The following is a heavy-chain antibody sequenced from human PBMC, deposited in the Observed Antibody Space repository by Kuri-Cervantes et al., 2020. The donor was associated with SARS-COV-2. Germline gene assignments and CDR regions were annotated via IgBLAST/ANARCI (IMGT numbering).Heavy chain of an antibody. Sequence: GESLKISCAVSGFTVSSNYMSWVRQAPGKGLEWVSVIYSGGSTYYADSAKGRFTISRDNSKNTLYLQMNSLRAEDTAVYYCARYPTGSSGWYSSDAFDIWGQGTMVTVSS. CDR2: IYSGGST. D-gene: IGHD6-19*01. J-gene: IGHJ3*02. CDR3: ARYPTGSSGWYSSDAFDI. CDR1: GFTVSSNY. V-gene: IGHV3-53*01.